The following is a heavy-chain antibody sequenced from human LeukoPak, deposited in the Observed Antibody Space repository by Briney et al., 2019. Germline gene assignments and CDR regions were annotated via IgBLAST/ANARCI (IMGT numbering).Heavy chain of an antibody. Sequence: SETLSLTCTVSGGSISSGDYYWSWIRQPPGKGLEWIGCFSYSGSTYYNPSLKSRITISLDTSKNQFSLKLRSVTAADTAVYYCARDRAGSVAYYYGMDVWGKGTTVTVSS. CDR3: ARDRAGSVAYYYGMDV. CDR2: FSYSGST. J-gene: IGHJ6*04. D-gene: IGHD6-19*01. CDR1: GGSISSGDYY. V-gene: IGHV4-30-4*01.